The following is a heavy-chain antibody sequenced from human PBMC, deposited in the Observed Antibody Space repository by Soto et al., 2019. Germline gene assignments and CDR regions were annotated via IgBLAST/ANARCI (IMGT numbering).Heavy chain of an antibody. V-gene: IGHV4-4*07. Sequence: XETLSLTCNVSGCSISKFYWAWIRKTAGNGLEWMGRVYATGTTDYSPSLRSRVAMSVDISKKTFSLRLRSVTGADSGVYYCVRDGSKSLRDWFDPWGQGILVTVSS. CDR2: VYATGTT. J-gene: IGHJ5*02. CDR1: GCSISKFY. CDR3: VRDGSKSLRDWFDP.